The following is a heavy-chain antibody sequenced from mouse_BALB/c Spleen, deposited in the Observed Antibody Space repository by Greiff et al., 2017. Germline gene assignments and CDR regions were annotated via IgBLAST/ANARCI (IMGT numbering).Heavy chain of an antibody. CDR2: ISSGGSYT. J-gene: IGHJ4*01. V-gene: IGHV5-6*01. CDR1: GFTFSSYG. D-gene: IGHD2-14*01. Sequence: EVQVVESGGDLVKPGGSLKLSCAASGFTFSSYGMSWVRQTPDKRLEWVGTISSGGSYTYYPDSVKGRVTISRDNAKNTRYLQMSRLKSEDTAMYYWARPPPTIGGSYYYAMDDGGQGTSVTVSA. CDR3: ARPPPTIGGSYYYAMDD.